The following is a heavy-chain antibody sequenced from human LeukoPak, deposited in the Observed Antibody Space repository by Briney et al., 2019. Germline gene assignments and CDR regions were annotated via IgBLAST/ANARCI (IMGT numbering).Heavy chain of an antibody. CDR2: ISSNGGST. CDR1: GFTFSNYA. Sequence: GGSLRLSCSASGFTFSNYAMHWVRQAPGKGLEYVSAISSNGGSTYYADSVKGRFTISRDNSKNTLYLQMSSLRAEDTAVYYCARDRGYSCGYWGQGTLVTVSS. J-gene: IGHJ4*02. V-gene: IGHV3-64D*06. D-gene: IGHD5-18*01. CDR3: ARDRGYSCGY.